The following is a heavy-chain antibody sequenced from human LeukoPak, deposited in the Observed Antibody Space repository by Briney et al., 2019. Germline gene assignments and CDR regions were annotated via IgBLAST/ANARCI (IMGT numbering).Heavy chain of an antibody. V-gene: IGHV4-30-4*01. D-gene: IGHD2-8*02. CDR1: GGSISSGDYY. J-gene: IGHJ1*01. Sequence: SETLSLTCTVSGGSISSGDYYWSWIRQPPGKGLEWIGYIYYSGSTYYNPSLKSRVTISAVTSENQFSLRLSSVTAADTAVYYCARTSRTGEPEYFQHWGQGTLVTVSS. CDR2: IYYSGST. CDR3: ARTSRTGEPEYFQH.